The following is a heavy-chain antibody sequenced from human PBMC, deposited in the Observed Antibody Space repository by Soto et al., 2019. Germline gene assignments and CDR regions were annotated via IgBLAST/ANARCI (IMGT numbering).Heavy chain of an antibody. Sequence: PGGSLRLSCAASGFTFSSYSMTWVRQAPGKGLEWVSFISSSSSYIYYADSVKGRFTISRDNAKNSLYLQMNSLRAEDTAVYYCARGIHYYDSSGYHGYWGQGT. D-gene: IGHD3-22*01. V-gene: IGHV3-21*01. CDR2: ISSSSSYI. CDR1: GFTFSSYS. J-gene: IGHJ4*02. CDR3: ARGIHYYDSSGYHGY.